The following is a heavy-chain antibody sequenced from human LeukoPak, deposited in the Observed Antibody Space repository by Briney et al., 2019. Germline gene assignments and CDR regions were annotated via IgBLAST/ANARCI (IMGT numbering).Heavy chain of an antibody. Sequence: PGGSLRLSCGASGFTFSNYWMSWVRQAPGKGLEWVINISQDGSGKNYADSVEGRFTISRDNAKNSLYLQMNSLRAEDTAVYYCARDYCSGGSCPGYWGQGTLVTVSS. D-gene: IGHD2-15*01. CDR3: ARDYCSGGSCPGY. CDR2: ISQDGSGK. J-gene: IGHJ4*02. V-gene: IGHV3-7*01. CDR1: GFTFSNYW.